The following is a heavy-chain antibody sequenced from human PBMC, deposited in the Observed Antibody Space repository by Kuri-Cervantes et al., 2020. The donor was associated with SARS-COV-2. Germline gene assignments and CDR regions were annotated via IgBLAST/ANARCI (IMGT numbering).Heavy chain of an antibody. CDR3: TRWRVGAKT. D-gene: IGHD1-26*01. Sequence: GGSLRLSCAASGFTFSSYEMNWVRQTPGKGLEWVSYISSTGDTIYYADSVKGRFTISRDNAKNSLYLQMNSLRAEDTAVYYWTRWRVGAKTWGQGTLVTVSS. CDR2: ISSTGDTI. J-gene: IGHJ4*02. V-gene: IGHV3-48*03. CDR1: GFTFSSYE.